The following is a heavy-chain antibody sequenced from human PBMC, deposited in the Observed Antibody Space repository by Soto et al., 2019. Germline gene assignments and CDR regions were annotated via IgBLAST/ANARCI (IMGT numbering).Heavy chain of an antibody. J-gene: IGHJ1*01. V-gene: IGHV3-30-3*01. CDR1: GFTFSSYA. Sequence: GGSLRLSCAASGFTFSSYAMHWVRQAPGKGLEWVAVISYDGSNKYYADSVKGRFTISRDNSKNTLHLQMNSLRAEDTAVYYCASGLRFLEWLSSRTAEYFQHWGQGTLVTVSS. CDR2: ISYDGSNK. D-gene: IGHD3-3*01. CDR3: ASGLRFLEWLSSRTAEYFQH.